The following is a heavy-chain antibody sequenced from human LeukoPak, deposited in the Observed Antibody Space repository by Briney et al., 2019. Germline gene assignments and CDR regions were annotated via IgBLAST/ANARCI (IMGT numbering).Heavy chain of an antibody. CDR1: GFTFSSYS. V-gene: IGHV3-21*01. CDR2: ISSSSSYI. CDR3: ARASADEGGFDP. Sequence: GGSPRLSCAASGFTFSSYSMNWVRQAPGKGLEWVSSISSSSSYIYYADSVKGRFTISRDNAKNSLYLQMNSLRAEDTAVYYCARASADEGGFDPWGQGTLVTVSS. J-gene: IGHJ5*02.